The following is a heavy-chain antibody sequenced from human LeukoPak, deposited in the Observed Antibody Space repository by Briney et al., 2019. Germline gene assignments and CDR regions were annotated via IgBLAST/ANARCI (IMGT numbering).Heavy chain of an antibody. J-gene: IGHJ3*02. V-gene: IGHV1-2*02. CDR1: GGTFSSYA. D-gene: IGHD3-22*01. CDR3: ASSNYYDSSGYPYAFDI. Sequence: ASVKVSCKASGGTFSSYAISWVRQAPGQGLEWMGWINPNSGGTNYAQKFQGRVTMTRDTSISTAYMELSRLRSDDTAVYYCASSNYYDSSGYPYAFDIWGQGTMVTVSS. CDR2: INPNSGGT.